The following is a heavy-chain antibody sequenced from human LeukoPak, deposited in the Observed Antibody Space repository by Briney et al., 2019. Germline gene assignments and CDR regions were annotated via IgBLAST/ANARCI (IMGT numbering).Heavy chain of an antibody. D-gene: IGHD4-23*01. CDR2: MHYTGAT. Sequence: SETLSPTCAVYGGSLSGYYWSWFRQPPGKGLEWIGEMHYTGATNYSPSLKSRVTISAGTSKNQFSLKVNSVTAADTAVYYCARGVTLYYYFDLWGRGTLVTVSP. V-gene: IGHV4-34*01. CDR1: GGSLSGYY. J-gene: IGHJ2*01. CDR3: ARGVTLYYYFDL.